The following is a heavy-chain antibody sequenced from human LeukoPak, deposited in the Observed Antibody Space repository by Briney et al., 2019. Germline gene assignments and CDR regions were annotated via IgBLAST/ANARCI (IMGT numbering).Heavy chain of an antibody. CDR3: ARDWPSEWQQLPDYDAVDI. CDR2: INPITGAT. Sequence: AASVKVSCKASTYTFTGYYMHWVRQAPGQGLEWMGWINPITGATNYAQKFQGRVTMTRDTSISTVYMELTRLKSDDTAVYYCARDWPSEWQQLPDYDAVDIWGQGTMVTVSS. CDR1: TYTFTGYY. D-gene: IGHD6-13*01. J-gene: IGHJ3*02. V-gene: IGHV1-2*02.